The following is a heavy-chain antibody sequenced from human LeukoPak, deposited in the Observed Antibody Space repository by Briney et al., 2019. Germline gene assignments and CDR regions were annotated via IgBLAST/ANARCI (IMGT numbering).Heavy chain of an antibody. CDR1: GFSFSSHG. D-gene: IGHD5-24*01. V-gene: IGHV3-33*01. CDR2: IWYDGSNK. J-gene: IGHJ4*02. Sequence: GGSLRLSCAASGFSFSSHGMHWVRQAPGKGLEWVAVIWYDGSNKYYADSVKGRFTISRDNSKNTLYLQMYSLRAEDTAVYYCVRDEGRWLQNFDYWGQGTLVSVSS. CDR3: VRDEGRWLQNFDY.